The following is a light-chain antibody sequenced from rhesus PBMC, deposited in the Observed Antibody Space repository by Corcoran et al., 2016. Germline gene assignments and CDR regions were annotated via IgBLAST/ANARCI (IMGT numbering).Light chain of an antibody. J-gene: IGKJ2*01. CDR3: MQALEFPYS. Sequence: DIVMTQTPLSLPVTPGEPASISCRSSQSLLDSEDGNTYLDWYLPKPGLSPQRLILEVSNRASGVPDRVSGSGSDTDFTLKISRVEAEDVGVYYCMQALEFPYSFGQGTKVEIK. CDR1: QSLLDSEDGNTY. CDR2: EVS. V-gene: IGKV2-104*02.